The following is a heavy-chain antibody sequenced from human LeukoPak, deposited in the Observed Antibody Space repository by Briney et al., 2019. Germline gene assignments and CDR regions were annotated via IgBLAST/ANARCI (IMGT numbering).Heavy chain of an antibody. D-gene: IGHD3-16*02. Sequence: ASVKVSCKASGYTFIAYYIHWVRQAPGQGLELSGWINPKSGGTHYAQKFQGRVTMTRDTSISTAYMELTNLISDDAAVYYCARNGAWGSYRLHDFWGQGTLVTVSS. CDR1: GYTFIAYY. CDR2: INPKSGGT. CDR3: ARNGAWGSYRLHDF. V-gene: IGHV1-2*02. J-gene: IGHJ4*02.